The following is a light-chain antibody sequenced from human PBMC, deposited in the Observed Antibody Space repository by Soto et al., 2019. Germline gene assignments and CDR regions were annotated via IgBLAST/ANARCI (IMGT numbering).Light chain of an antibody. Sequence: QSALTQPRSVSGPPGQSVTISCTGTNTDIGTYNYVSWYQQHPGKAPKLMIYDVNKRPSGVPDRFSGSKSGNTASLTISGLQAEDEADYYCCSYAGRYIYVFGTGTKVTVL. J-gene: IGLJ1*01. CDR2: DVN. V-gene: IGLV2-11*01. CDR3: CSYAGRYIYV. CDR1: NTDIGTYNY.